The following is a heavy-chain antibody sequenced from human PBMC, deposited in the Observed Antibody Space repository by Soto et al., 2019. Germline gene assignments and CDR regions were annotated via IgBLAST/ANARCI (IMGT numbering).Heavy chain of an antibody. J-gene: IGHJ5*02. V-gene: IGHV4-39*01. CDR3: ARQKIVSTRRFPNWFEP. CDR2: VYHSGTT. Sequence: SEALSLTYTVADGSINSTSYYWGWIRQPPGKGLEWIGSVYHSGTTYYNPSLKSRVTVSVDTSKNQFSLKLTSVTAADTSVYHCARQKIVSTRRFPNWFEPWGQGILVTVSS. CDR1: DGSINSTSYY. D-gene: IGHD3-3*01.